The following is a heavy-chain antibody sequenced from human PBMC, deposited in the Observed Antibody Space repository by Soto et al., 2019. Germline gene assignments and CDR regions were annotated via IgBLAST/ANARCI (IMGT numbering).Heavy chain of an antibody. CDR3: ASWDYDVLTGYSYDD. Sequence: QVQLVQSGAEVQKPGSSVKVSCKASGGTFNNYGMGWVRQAPGQGLEWMGGIIPMIGRTNYAQKFQGRLTLTADASRSTAYMELRSLRSDDTAVYYCASWDYDVLTGYSYDDWGQGPLVTVSS. J-gene: IGHJ4*02. D-gene: IGHD3-9*01. CDR2: IIPMIGRT. CDR1: GGTFNNYG. V-gene: IGHV1-69*01.